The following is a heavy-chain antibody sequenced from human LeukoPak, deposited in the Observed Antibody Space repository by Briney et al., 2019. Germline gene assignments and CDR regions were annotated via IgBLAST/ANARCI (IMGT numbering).Heavy chain of an antibody. CDR1: GFTFNSFA. Sequence: PGGPLRVSCAASGFTFNSFAMSWVRQAPGKGPEWVSTISGSGTSTYYADSVKGRFIISRDNAKNTLYLQLSRLRAEDTAVCYCAKARVRIVELVAATIPYDFWGQGTRVTVSS. CDR3: AKARVRIVELVAATIPYDF. V-gene: IGHV3-23*01. J-gene: IGHJ4*02. CDR2: ISGSGTST. D-gene: IGHD2-15*01.